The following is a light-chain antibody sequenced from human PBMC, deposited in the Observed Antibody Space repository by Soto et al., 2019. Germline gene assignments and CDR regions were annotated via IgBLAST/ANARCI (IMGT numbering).Light chain of an antibody. J-gene: IGKJ4*01. CDR1: QDINIY. CDR2: DAS. CDR3: QRGLT. Sequence: DIPMTQSPSSLSASVGDRVTITCQASQDINIYLNWYQHRPGTAPRLLIYDASNLETGVPSRFSGSGSGADFTFTISSLQPEDGATYYCQRGLTFGGGTKVEIK. V-gene: IGKV1-33*01.